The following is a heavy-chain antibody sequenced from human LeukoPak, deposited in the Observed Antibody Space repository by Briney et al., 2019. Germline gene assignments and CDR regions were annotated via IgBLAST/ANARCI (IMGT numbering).Heavy chain of an antibody. CDR1: GGSISSGGYY. V-gene: IGHV4-30-2*01. CDR3: ARALQRLIPPHFDY. Sequence: SETLSLTCTVSGGSISSGGYYWSWIRQPPGKGLEWIGYIYHSGSTYYNPSLKSRVTISVDRSKNQFSLKLSSVTAADTAVYYCARALQRLIPPHFDYWGQGTLVTVSS. CDR2: IYHSGST. J-gene: IGHJ4*02. D-gene: IGHD6-25*01.